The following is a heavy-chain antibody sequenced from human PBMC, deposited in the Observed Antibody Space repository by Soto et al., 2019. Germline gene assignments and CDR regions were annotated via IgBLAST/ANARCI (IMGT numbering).Heavy chain of an antibody. CDR2: ISYDGSNK. CDR3: ARSGEQLWSPSYSLDY. V-gene: IGHV3-30-3*01. D-gene: IGHD5-18*01. Sequence: GGSLRLSCAASGFTFSSYAMHWVRQAPGKGLEWVAVISYDGSNKYYADSVKGRFTISRDNSKNTLYLQMNSLGAEDTAVYYCARSGEQLWSPSYSLDYWGQGTLVTVSS. CDR1: GFTFSSYA. J-gene: IGHJ4*02.